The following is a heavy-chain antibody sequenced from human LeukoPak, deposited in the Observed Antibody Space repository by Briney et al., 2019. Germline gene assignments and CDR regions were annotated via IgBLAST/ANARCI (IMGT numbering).Heavy chain of an antibody. D-gene: IGHD6-19*01. V-gene: IGHV1-2*06. CDR3: ARDTDSSGWYDY. J-gene: IGHJ4*02. CDR1: GYTFTGYY. CDR2: TNPNSGGT. Sequence: ASVKVSCKASGYTFTGYYMHWVRQAPGQGLEWMGRTNPNSGGTNYAQKFQGRVTMTRDTSISTAYMELSRLRSDDTAVYYCARDTDSSGWYDYWGQGTLVTVSS.